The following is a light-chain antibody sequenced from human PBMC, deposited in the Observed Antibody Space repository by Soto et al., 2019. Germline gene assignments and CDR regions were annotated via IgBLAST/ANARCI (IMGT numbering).Light chain of an antibody. J-gene: IGKJ1*01. CDR3: QQYNGYTRT. V-gene: IGKV1-5*03. Sequence: DVQMTQSPSTLSASVGDRVTITCRASQSISDWLAWYQQKPGKAPKLLIYKASILESGVPSSFIGSGSGTDFTLTISSLQPDDFGTYYCQQYNGYTRTFGQGTKVDI. CDR2: KAS. CDR1: QSISDW.